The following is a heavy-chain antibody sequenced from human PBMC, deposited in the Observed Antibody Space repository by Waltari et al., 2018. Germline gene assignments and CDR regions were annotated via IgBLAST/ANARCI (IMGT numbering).Heavy chain of an antibody. Sequence: QVQPVESGGGVVQPGRSLRLSCAASGFTFSSDAMHWVRQAPGKGLEWVAVISYDGSNKYYADSVKGRFTISRDNSKNTLYLQMNSLRAEDTAVYYCARDATGDSYYFDYWGQGTLVTVSS. D-gene: IGHD7-27*01. CDR3: ARDATGDSYYFDY. CDR2: ISYDGSNK. CDR1: GFTFSSDA. V-gene: IGHV3-30-3*01. J-gene: IGHJ4*02.